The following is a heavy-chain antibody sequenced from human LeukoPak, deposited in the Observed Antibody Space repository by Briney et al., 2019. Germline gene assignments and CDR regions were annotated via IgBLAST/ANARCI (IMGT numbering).Heavy chain of an antibody. CDR1: GGSISSSSYY. V-gene: IGHV4-39*07. D-gene: IGHD6-6*01. CDR2: IYYSGST. CDR3: ARDREYSSSSGRNWFDP. J-gene: IGHJ5*02. Sequence: SETLSLTCTVSGGSISSSSYYWGWIRQPPGKGLEWIGSIYYSGSTYYNPSLKSRVTISVDTSKNQFSLKLSSVTAADTAVYYCARDREYSSSSGRNWFDPWGQGTLVTVSS.